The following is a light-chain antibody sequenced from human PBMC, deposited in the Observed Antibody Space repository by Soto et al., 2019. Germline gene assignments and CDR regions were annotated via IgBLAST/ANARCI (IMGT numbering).Light chain of an antibody. CDR2: KAS. J-gene: IGKJ4*01. V-gene: IGKV1-5*03. CDR1: ESIICW. CDR3: HQYSASHT. Sequence: IQMTYPPSTLYSSAGYTVISTFLASESIICWLAWYQKKPGKATKLLIYKASTLESGVPSRFSASGSGTEFTLTISSLQPDDSATYFCHQYSASHTFGGGTKVDIK.